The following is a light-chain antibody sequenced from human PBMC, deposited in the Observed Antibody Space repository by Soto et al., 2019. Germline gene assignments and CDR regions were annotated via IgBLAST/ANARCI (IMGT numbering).Light chain of an antibody. CDR2: EVS. J-gene: IGLJ1*01. Sequence: QSVLTQPASVSGSPGQSITISCTGTSSDVGGYNYVSWYQHHPCKAPKLMIHEVSDRPSGVSNRFSGSKSGNTASLTISGLQAEDEATYYCSSYTSNNSPDVFGTGTKVTVL. V-gene: IGLV2-14*01. CDR1: SSDVGGYNY. CDR3: SSYTSNNSPDV.